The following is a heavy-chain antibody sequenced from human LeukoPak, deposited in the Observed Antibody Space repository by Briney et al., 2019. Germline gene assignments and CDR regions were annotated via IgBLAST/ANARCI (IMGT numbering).Heavy chain of an antibody. J-gene: IGHJ4*02. CDR1: GGTFSSYA. CDR2: IIPIFGTA. Sequence: GASVKVSCKASGGTFSSYAISWVRQAPRQGLEWMGGIIPIFGTANYAQKFQGRVTITADESTSTAYMELSSLRSEDTAVYYCARDLWENSKGRKRGWDYWGQGTLVTVSS. V-gene: IGHV1-69*13. CDR3: ARDLWENSKGRKRGWDY. D-gene: IGHD4-11*01.